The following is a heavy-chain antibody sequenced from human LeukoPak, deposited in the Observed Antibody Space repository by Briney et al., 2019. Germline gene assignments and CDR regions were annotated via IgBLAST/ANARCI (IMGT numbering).Heavy chain of an antibody. Sequence: GGSLRLSCAASGFTFSSYGMHWVRQAPGKGLEWVAVISYDGSNKYYADSVKGRFTISRDNSKNTLYLQMNSLRAEDMAVYYCAKGLDWNDLFQPFDYWGQGTLVTVSS. D-gene: IGHD1-1*01. V-gene: IGHV3-30*18. CDR3: AKGLDWNDLFQPFDY. J-gene: IGHJ4*02. CDR2: ISYDGSNK. CDR1: GFTFSSYG.